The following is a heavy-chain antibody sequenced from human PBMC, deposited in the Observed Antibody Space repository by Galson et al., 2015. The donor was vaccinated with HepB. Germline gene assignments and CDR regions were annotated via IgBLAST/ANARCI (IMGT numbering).Heavy chain of an antibody. CDR1: GGPISSSYNY. CDR2: VYDSGTI. Sequence: ETLSLTCTVSGGPISSSYNYWDWLRQSPGKGLEWIASVYDSGTIHYNPSLKSRLTISADTSKNQFSLKLRSVTAADTALYYCARHDGATREAVAFDMCGQGTMVTVSS. CDR3: ARHDGATREAVAFDM. D-gene: IGHD1-26*01. V-gene: IGHV4-39*01. J-gene: IGHJ3*02.